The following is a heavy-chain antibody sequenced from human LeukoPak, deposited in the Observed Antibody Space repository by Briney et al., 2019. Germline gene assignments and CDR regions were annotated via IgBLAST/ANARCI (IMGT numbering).Heavy chain of an antibody. V-gene: IGHV3-30*04. J-gene: IGHJ3*02. D-gene: IGHD4-11*01. Sequence: GGSLRLSCAASGFTFSSYAMHWVREAPGKGLEWVAVISYDGSNKYYADSVKGRFTISRDNSKNTLYLQMNSLRAEDTAVYYCARDLSKLEAFDIWGQGTMVTVSS. CDR3: ARDLSKLEAFDI. CDR2: ISYDGSNK. CDR1: GFTFSSYA.